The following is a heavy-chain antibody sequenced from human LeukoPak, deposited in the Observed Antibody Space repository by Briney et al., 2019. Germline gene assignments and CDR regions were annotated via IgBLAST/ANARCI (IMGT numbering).Heavy chain of an antibody. J-gene: IGHJ5*02. Sequence: SETLSLTCTVSGGSISSYYWSWIRQPAGKGLEWIGRIYTSGSTNYNPSLKSRVTMSVVTSKNQFSLKLSSVTAADTAVYYCARDGRYDYTGPNNWFDPWGQGTLVTVSS. CDR3: ARDGRYDYTGPNNWFDP. V-gene: IGHV4-4*07. D-gene: IGHD4-11*01. CDR2: IYTSGST. CDR1: GGSISSYY.